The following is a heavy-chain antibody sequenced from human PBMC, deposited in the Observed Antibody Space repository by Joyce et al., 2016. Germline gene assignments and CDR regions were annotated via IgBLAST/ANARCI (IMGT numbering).Heavy chain of an antibody. D-gene: IGHD3-10*01. V-gene: IGHV3-53*01. Sequence: EVQLVEYGGGLIQPGGSLRLSCAAAGFAVSSNYMSWVRQAPGKGVEWGSAIYTGGKTIYADSVEGRFTISRDNSQNTVSLQLNGLRVEDTAVYYCARTHRDIIMGDYWGQGTLVTVSS. CDR2: IYTGGKT. J-gene: IGHJ4*02. CDR3: ARTHRDIIMGDY. CDR1: GFAVSSNY.